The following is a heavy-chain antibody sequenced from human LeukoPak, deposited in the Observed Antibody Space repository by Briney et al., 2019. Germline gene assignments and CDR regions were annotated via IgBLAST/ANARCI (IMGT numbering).Heavy chain of an antibody. J-gene: IGHJ3*02. CDR2: ISSSSSYI. CDR1: GFTFSSYS. Sequence: GGSLRLSCAASGFTFSSYSMNWVRQAPGKGLEWVSSISSSSSYIYYADSVKGRFTISRDNAKNSLYLQMNSLRAEDTAVYYCARDRLGYCSGGSCPDAFDIWGQGTTVTVSS. CDR3: ARDRLGYCSGGSCPDAFDI. V-gene: IGHV3-21*01. D-gene: IGHD2-15*01.